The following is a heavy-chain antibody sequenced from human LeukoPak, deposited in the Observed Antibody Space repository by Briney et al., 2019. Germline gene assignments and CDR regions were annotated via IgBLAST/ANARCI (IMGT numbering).Heavy chain of an antibody. J-gene: IGHJ4*02. V-gene: IGHV5-51*01. D-gene: IGHD2-2*01. CDR2: IYPGDSDT. CDR1: GYSFTTYW. CDR3: ARRQGCSSTSCPPDY. Sequence: GESLKISWRGSGYSFTTYWIGWVRQLPGKGLEWMGIIYPGDSDTRYSPSLQGQVTMSADKSINTAYLQWSSLKASDTAIYYCARRQGCSSTSCPPDYWGQGTLVTVSS.